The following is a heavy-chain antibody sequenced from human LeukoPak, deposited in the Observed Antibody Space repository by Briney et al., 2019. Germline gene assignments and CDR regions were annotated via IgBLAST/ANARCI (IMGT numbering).Heavy chain of an antibody. V-gene: IGHV4-59*08. CDR2: IYYSGST. CDR1: GGSISSYY. D-gene: IGHD2-8*01. CDR3: ARQELMVYVFDY. Sequence: TSETLSLTCTVSGGSISSYYWSWIRQPPGKGLEWIGYIYYSGSTNYNPSLKSRVTISVDTSKNQFSLKLSSVTAADTAVYYCARQELMVYVFDYWGQGTLVTVSS. J-gene: IGHJ4*02.